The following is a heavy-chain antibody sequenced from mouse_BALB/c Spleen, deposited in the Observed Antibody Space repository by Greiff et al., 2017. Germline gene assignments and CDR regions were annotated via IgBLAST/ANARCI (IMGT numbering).Heavy chain of an antibody. CDR3: ARGPLYNYAMDY. Sequence: EVQGVESGGGLVQPGGSLKLSCAASGFTFSSYTMSWVRQTPEKRLEWVAYISNGGGSTYYPDTVKGRFTISRDNAKNTLYLQMSSLKSEDTAMYYCARGPLYNYAMDYWGQGTSVTVSS. J-gene: IGHJ4*01. CDR1: GFTFSSYT. V-gene: IGHV5-12-2*01. CDR2: ISNGGGST. D-gene: IGHD2-1*01.